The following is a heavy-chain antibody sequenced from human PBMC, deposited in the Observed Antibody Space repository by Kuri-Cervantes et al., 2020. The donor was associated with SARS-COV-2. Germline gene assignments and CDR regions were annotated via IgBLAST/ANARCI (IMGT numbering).Heavy chain of an antibody. CDR2: ISGSGGST. D-gene: IGHD6-6*01. CDR3: ARGGLGGQLVDGMDV. CDR1: GFTFSSYA. J-gene: IGHJ6*02. V-gene: IGHV3-23*01. Sequence: GESLKISCAASGFTFSSYATSWVRQAPGKGLEWVSAISGSGGSTYYADSVKGRFTISRDNSKDTLYLQMNSLRAEDTAVYYCARGGLGGQLVDGMDVWGQGTTVTVSS.